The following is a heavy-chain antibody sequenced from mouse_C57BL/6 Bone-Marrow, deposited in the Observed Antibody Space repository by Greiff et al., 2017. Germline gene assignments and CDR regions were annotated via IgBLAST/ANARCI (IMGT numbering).Heavy chain of an antibody. Sequence: EVHLVEYGGDLVKPGGSLKLSCAASGFTFSSYGMSWVRQTPDKRLEWVATISSGGSYTYYPDSVKGRFTISRDNAKNTLYLQMSSLKSEDTAMYYCARDSSGYGYAMDYWGQGTSVTVSS. CDR2: ISSGGSYT. V-gene: IGHV5-6*01. D-gene: IGHD3-2*02. J-gene: IGHJ4*01. CDR3: ARDSSGYGYAMDY. CDR1: GFTFSSYG.